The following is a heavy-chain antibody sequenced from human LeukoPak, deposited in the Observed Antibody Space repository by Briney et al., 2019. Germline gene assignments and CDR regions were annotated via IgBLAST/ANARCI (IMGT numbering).Heavy chain of an antibody. V-gene: IGHV3-30*14. CDR3: ARRAGDYSHPYDY. D-gene: IGHD3-22*01. J-gene: IGHJ4*02. CDR1: GFTFSSYA. Sequence: GGSLRLSCAASGFTFSSYAMHWVRQAPGKGLEWVAVISYDGSNKYYADSVKGRFTISRDNSKNTLYLQMNSLRAEDTAVYYCARRAGDYSHPYDYWGQGILVTVSS. CDR2: ISYDGSNK.